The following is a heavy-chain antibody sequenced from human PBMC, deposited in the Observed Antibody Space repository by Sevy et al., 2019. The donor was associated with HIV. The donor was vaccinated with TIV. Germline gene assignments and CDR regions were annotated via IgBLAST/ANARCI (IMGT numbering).Heavy chain of an antibody. CDR1: GFTFSSYA. Sequence: GGSLRLSCAASGFTFSSYAMSWVRQAPGKGLEWVSAISGSGGSTYYADSVKGRFTISRDNSKNTLYLQMNSLRAEDTAVYYCAKSYCTGGVCGYYYYAMDVWGQGTTVTVSS. J-gene: IGHJ6*02. V-gene: IGHV3-23*01. D-gene: IGHD2-8*02. CDR3: AKSYCTGGVCGYYYYAMDV. CDR2: ISGSGGST.